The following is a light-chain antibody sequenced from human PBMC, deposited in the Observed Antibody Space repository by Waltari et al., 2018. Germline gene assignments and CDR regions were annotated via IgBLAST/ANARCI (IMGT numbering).Light chain of an antibody. CDR1: SSDVGAYNF. Sequence: SALTQPRSVSGSPGQSVTISCTGPSSDVGAYNFASWYQQRPGQAPKLIIYDVNKRPSGVPDRFSASKSGNTASLTISGLQPEDEADYHCCSSAGNPYVFGTGTEVTVL. CDR3: CSSAGNPYV. V-gene: IGLV2-11*01. CDR2: DVN. J-gene: IGLJ1*01.